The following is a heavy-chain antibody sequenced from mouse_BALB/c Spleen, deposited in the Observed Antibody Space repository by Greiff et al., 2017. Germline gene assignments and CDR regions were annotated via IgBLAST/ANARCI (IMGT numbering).Heavy chain of an antibody. CDR3: ARYYDYGPYYYAMDY. CDR1: GFTFSSYA. Sequence: EVQGVESGGGLVKPGGSLKLSCAASGFTFSSYAMSWVRQTPEKRLEWVATISSGGSYTYYPDSVKGRFTISRDNAKNTLYLQMSSLRSEDTAMYYCARYYDYGPYYYAMDYWGQGTSVTVSS. D-gene: IGHD2-4*01. J-gene: IGHJ4*01. CDR2: ISSGGSYT. V-gene: IGHV5-9-3*01.